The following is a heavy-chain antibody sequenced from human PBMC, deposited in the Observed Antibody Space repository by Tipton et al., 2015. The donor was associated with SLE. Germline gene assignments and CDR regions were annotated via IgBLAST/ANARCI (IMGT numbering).Heavy chain of an antibody. Sequence: SLRLSCAASGFTFGSNPMSWVRQAPGKGLEWLTMISFNGGHKLYADSVKGRLTVSRDNSRNTLFLQMNSLRAQDTAIYYCAKKLTASGYDWWGQGTLVTVSS. D-gene: IGHD5-12*01. J-gene: IGHJ4*02. CDR2: ISFNGGHK. CDR1: GFTFGSNP. CDR3: AKKLTASGYDW. V-gene: IGHV3-30-3*01.